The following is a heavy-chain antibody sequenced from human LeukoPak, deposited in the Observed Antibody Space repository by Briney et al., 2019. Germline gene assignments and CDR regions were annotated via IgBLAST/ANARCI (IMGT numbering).Heavy chain of an antibody. CDR2: INHRGST. D-gene: IGHD6-13*01. J-gene: IGHJ5*02. Sequence: SETLSLTCVVYGGSFSGYYWSWIRQPPGKGLEWIGEINHRGSTNYNPSLKSRVTISVDTSRNQFSLKLSSVTAADTAVYYCAILQYSSSWSRGFDPWGQGTLVTVSS. V-gene: IGHV4-34*01. CDR1: GGSFSGYY. CDR3: AILQYSSSWSRGFDP.